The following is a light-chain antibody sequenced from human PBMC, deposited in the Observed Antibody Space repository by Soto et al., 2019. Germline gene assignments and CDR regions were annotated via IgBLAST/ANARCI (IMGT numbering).Light chain of an antibody. V-gene: IGLV2-14*01. CDR3: SSFSATAILV. CDR2: ESS. CDR1: SSDIGGSYY. J-gene: IGLJ1*01. Sequence: QSALTQPASVSGSPGQSITLSCTGTSSDIGGSYYVSWYQHHPTKAPKLVIYESSNRPSGVSNRFSGSKSGYTAFLTISGLQPEDEADYYCSSFSATAILVFGTGTRSPS.